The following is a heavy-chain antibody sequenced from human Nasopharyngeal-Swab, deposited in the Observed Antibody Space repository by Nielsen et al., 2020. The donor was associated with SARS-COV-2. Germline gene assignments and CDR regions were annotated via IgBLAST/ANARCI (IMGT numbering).Heavy chain of an antibody. CDR2: INPKSGGT. J-gene: IGHJ4*02. CDR1: GYTFTDYY. CDR3: ARSRDTTETAGDY. Sequence: ASVKVSCKASGYTFTDYYIHWVRQAPGQGLEWMGRINPKSGGTNYAQKFQGRVTMTRDTSISTAHMELSRLRSDDTAVYYCARSRDTTETAGDYWGQGTLVTVSS. D-gene: IGHD1-1*01. V-gene: IGHV1-2*06.